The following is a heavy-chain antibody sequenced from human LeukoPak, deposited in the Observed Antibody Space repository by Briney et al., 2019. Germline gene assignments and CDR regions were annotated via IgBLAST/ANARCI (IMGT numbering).Heavy chain of an antibody. J-gene: IGHJ4*02. V-gene: IGHV3-30*02. CDR1: GFPFSSYG. D-gene: IGHD1-26*01. Sequence: GGSLRLSCAASGFPFSSYGMYWVRQTPDKGLQWVAYLRKDATYSNYADSVRGRFTISRDNSKNTLDLQMSSLRVEDTAVYYRASGGPTRGTLDHWGQGTLVTVSS. CDR2: LRKDATYS. CDR3: ASGGPTRGTLDH.